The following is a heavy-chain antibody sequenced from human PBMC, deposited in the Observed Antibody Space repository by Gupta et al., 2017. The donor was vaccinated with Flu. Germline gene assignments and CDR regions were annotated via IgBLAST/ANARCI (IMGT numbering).Heavy chain of an antibody. CDR3: ATAMYSSGWYVDY. CDR2: ISWNSGSI. D-gene: IGHD6-19*01. V-gene: IGHV3-9*01. CDR1: GFTFDDYA. J-gene: IGHJ4*02. Sequence: EVQLVESGGGLVQPGRSLRLSGAASGFTFDDYAMHWVRQAPGKGLEWVSGISWNSGSIGYADSVKGRFTISRDNAKNSLYLQMNSLRAEDTALYYCATAMYSSGWYVDYWGQGTLVTVSS.